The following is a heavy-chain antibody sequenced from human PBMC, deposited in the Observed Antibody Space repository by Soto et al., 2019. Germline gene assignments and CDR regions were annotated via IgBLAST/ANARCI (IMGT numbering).Heavy chain of an antibody. CDR1: GFTFNSYE. Sequence: GGSLRLSCAASGFTFNSYEMNWVRQAPGKGLEWVAYISPSATSIYYADSVKGRFTISRDNAKNSLYLQMNSLRAEDTAVYYCAREENSGYPDYWGQGTLVTVSS. J-gene: IGHJ4*02. CDR2: ISPSATSI. V-gene: IGHV3-48*03. CDR3: AREENSGYPDY. D-gene: IGHD3-22*01.